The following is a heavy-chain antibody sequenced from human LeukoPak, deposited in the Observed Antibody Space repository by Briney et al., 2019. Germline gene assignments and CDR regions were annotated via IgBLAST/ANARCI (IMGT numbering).Heavy chain of an antibody. CDR2: IKQDGSEK. CDR1: GFTFSSYE. CDR3: ARGPQRYYGSGQDFDY. Sequence: GGSLRLSCAASGFTFSSYEMNWVRQAPGKGLEWVANIKQDGSEKYYVDSVKGRFTISRDNAKNSLYLQMNSLRDEDTAVYYCARGPQRYYGSGQDFDYWGQGTLVSVSS. D-gene: IGHD3-10*01. V-gene: IGHV3-7*01. J-gene: IGHJ4*02.